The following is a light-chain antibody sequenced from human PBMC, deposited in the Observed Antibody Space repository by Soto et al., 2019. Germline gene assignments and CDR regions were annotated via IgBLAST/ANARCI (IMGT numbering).Light chain of an antibody. V-gene: IGKV1-39*01. CDR2: AAS. CDR3: QQSYSTPYT. J-gene: IGKJ2*01. CDR1: QSISSF. Sequence: DIQMTQSPSSLSASVGDRVTITCRASQSISSFLNWYQQKPGNAPKLLIYAASSLQSGVPSRFSGGESVTHFTLDISSLQPEDFATFYCQQSYSTPYTFGQGTKLEIK.